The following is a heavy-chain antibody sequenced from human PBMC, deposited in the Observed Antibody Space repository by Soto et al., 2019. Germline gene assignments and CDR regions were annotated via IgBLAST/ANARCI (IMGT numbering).Heavy chain of an antibody. D-gene: IGHD1-26*01. CDR1: GYSFPTYW. Sequence: PGESLKISCQGSGYSFPTYWIAWLRQMPGKGLEWMGIIYPGDYATTYSPPFQGQVTISADKSITTAYLQWSSLRASDSAIYYCTRMGPTLTNYGMDVWGQGTMVTVSS. CDR2: IYPGDYAT. J-gene: IGHJ6*02. CDR3: TRMGPTLTNYGMDV. V-gene: IGHV5-51*01.